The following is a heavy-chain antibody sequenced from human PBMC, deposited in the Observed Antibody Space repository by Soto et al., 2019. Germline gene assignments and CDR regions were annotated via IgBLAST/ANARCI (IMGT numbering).Heavy chain of an antibody. CDR3: AKDDFWSGYYEDYYYGMDV. J-gene: IGHJ6*02. V-gene: IGHV3-30*18. Sequence: PGGSLRLSCAASGFTFSSYGMHWVRQAPGKGLEWVAVISYDGSNKYYADSVKGRFTISRDNSKNTLYLQMNSLRAEDTAVYYCAKDDFWSGYYEDYYYGMDVWGQGTTVTVSS. D-gene: IGHD3-3*01. CDR1: GFTFSSYG. CDR2: ISYDGSNK.